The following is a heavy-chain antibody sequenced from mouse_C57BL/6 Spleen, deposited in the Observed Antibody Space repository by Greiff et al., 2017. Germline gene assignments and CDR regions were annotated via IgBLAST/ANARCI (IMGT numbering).Heavy chain of an antibody. CDR1: GYAFSSSW. V-gene: IGHV1-82*01. CDR2: IYPGDGDT. J-gene: IGHJ4*01. D-gene: IGHD1-1*01. CDR3: ARSDYYGSIPAMDY. Sequence: VKLQESGPELVKPGASVKISCKASGYAFSSSWMNWVKQRPGKGLEWIGRIYPGDGDTNYNGKFKGKATLTADKSSSTAYMQLSSLTSEDSAVYFCARSDYYGSIPAMDYWGQGTSVTVST.